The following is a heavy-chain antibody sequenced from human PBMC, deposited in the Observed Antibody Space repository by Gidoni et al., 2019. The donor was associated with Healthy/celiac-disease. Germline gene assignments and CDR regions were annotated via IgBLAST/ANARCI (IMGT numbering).Heavy chain of an antibody. CDR2: ISSSGSTI. D-gene: IGHD1-26*01. CDR1: GFTFSSYE. Sequence: EVQLVESGGGLVQPGGSLRLSCAASGFTFSSYEMNWVRQAPGKGLEWVSYISSSGSTIYYADSVKGRFTISRDNAKNSLYLQMNSLRAEDTAVYYCARDREGATAFDYWGQGTLVTVSS. CDR3: ARDREGATAFDY. V-gene: IGHV3-48*03. J-gene: IGHJ4*02.